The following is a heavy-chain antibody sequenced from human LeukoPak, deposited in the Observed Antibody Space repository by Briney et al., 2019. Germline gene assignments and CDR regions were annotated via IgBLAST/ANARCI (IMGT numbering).Heavy chain of an antibody. CDR3: ARDSSYDSSGYYSYIDY. D-gene: IGHD3-22*01. Sequence: GASVKVSCKASGYTFTCYGISWVRQAPGQGLEWMGWISAYNGNTNYAQKLQGGVTMTTDTSTSTAYMELRSLRSDDTAVYYCARDSSYDSSGYYSYIDYWGQGTLVTVSS. J-gene: IGHJ4*02. CDR2: ISAYNGNT. V-gene: IGHV1-18*01. CDR1: GYTFTCYG.